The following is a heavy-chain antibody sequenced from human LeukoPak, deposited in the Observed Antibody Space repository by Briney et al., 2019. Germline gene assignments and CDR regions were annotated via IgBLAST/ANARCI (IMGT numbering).Heavy chain of an antibody. CDR1: GLTVSSNY. Sequence: PGGSLRLSCAASGLTVSSNYMSWVRQAPGKGLEWVSVIYSGGSTYYADSVKGRFTISRDNSKNTLYLQMNSLRAEDTAVYYCARARRPIAAAGTIFDYWGQGTLVTVSS. J-gene: IGHJ4*02. D-gene: IGHD6-13*01. CDR3: ARARRPIAAAGTIFDY. V-gene: IGHV3-53*01. CDR2: IYSGGST.